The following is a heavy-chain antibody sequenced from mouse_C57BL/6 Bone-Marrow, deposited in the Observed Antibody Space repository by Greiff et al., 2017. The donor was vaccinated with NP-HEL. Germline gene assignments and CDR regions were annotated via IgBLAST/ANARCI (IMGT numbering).Heavy chain of an antibody. Sequence: QVQLQQSGPELVKPGASVRISCKASGYSFTSYYIHWVKQRPGQGLEWIGWIYPGSGNTKYNEKFKGKATLTADTSSSTAYMQLSSLTSEDSAVYCCVYGNPYYFDYWGQGTTLTVSS. CDR3: VYGNPYYFDY. D-gene: IGHD2-1*01. CDR2: IYPGSGNT. V-gene: IGHV1-66*01. J-gene: IGHJ2*01. CDR1: GYSFTSYY.